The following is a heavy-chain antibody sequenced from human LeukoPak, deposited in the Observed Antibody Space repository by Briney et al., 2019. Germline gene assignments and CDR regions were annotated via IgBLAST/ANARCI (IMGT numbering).Heavy chain of an antibody. Sequence: ASVKVSCKASGYTFTGHYMHWVRQAPGQGLEWMGWINPNSGGTFYAQKFQGRVTLTRDTSISTAYMELSSLRADDTAVYYCARDDEYGDSDAFDIWGQGTKVTVSS. CDR1: GYTFTGHY. CDR3: ARDDEYGDSDAFDI. CDR2: INPNSGGT. J-gene: IGHJ3*02. V-gene: IGHV1-2*02. D-gene: IGHD4-17*01.